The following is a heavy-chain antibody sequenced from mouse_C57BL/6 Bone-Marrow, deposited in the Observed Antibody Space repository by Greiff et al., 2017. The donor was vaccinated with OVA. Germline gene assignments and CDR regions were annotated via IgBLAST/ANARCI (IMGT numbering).Heavy chain of an antibody. CDR2: IYPGSGST. Sequence: VQLQQSGAELVKPGASVKMSCKASGYTFTSYWITWVKQRPGQGLEWIGDIYPGSGSTTYNEKFKSKATLTVDTSSSTAYMQLSSLTSEDAAVYYCAREHDYDWFAYWGQGTLVTVSA. D-gene: IGHD2-4*01. J-gene: IGHJ3*01. CDR3: AREHDYDWFAY. V-gene: IGHV1-55*01. CDR1: GYTFTSYW.